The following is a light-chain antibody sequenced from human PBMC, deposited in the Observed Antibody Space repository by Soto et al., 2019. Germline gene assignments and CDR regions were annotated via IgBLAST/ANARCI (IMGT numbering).Light chain of an antibody. CDR2: LDSDGSH. J-gene: IGLJ2*01. V-gene: IGLV4-69*01. CDR1: SGHSSYA. CDR3: QTWGTGIHVV. Sequence: QLVLTQSPSASASLGASVKLTCTLSSGHSSYAIAWHQQQPEKGPQYLMKLDSDGSHTKGDAIPDRFSGSSSGAERYLTISSLQSVDEADYYCQTWGTGIHVVFGGGTKLTVL.